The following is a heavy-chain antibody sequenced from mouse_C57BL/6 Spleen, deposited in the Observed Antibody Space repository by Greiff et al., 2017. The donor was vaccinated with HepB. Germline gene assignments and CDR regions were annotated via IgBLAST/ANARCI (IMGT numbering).Heavy chain of an antibody. D-gene: IGHD2-14*01. Sequence: EVQGVESGGGLVKPGASLKLSCAASGFTFSDYGMHWVRQAPEKGLEWVAYISSGSSTIYYADTVKGRFTISRDNAKNTLFLQMTSLRSEDTAMYYCARDYRVDYWGQGTSVTVSS. J-gene: IGHJ4*01. CDR1: GFTFSDYG. CDR3: ARDYRVDY. CDR2: ISSGSSTI. V-gene: IGHV5-17*01.